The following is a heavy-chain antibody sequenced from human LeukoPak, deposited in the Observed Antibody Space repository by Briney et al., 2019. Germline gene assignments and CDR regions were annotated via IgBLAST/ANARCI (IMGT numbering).Heavy chain of an antibody. J-gene: IGHJ4*02. Sequence: GGSLRLSCAASGFTFSSYSMNWVRQAPGKGLEWVSYISSSSSTIYYADSVKGRFTISRDNAKNSLYLQMNSLRAEDTAVYYCAREVRFLSSDYWGQGTLVTVSS. CDR3: AREVRFLSSDY. V-gene: IGHV3-48*01. D-gene: IGHD3-3*01. CDR1: GFTFSSYS. CDR2: ISSSSSTI.